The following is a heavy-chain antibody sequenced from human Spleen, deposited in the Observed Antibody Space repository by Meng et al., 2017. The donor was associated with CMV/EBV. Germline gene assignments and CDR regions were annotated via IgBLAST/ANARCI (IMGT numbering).Heavy chain of an antibody. J-gene: IGHJ4*02. D-gene: IGHD2-2*01. Sequence: ASVKVSCKASGYTFTAYYIHWVRQAPGQGPEWMGWINPNSGGTNYAQRFQGRVTVTRDTSINTAYMELTRLTSDDTAVYYCASAHQYCSSTSCYPGYWGQGTLVTVSS. CDR1: GYTFTAYY. CDR3: ASAHQYCSSTSCYPGY. CDR2: INPNSGGT. V-gene: IGHV1-2*02.